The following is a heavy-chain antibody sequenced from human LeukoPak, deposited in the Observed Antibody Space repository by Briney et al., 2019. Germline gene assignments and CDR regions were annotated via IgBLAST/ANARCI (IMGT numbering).Heavy chain of an antibody. V-gene: IGHV3-23*01. CDR3: AKTRPLDSSSWSHGDY. D-gene: IGHD6-13*01. CDR1: GFTFSSYA. J-gene: IGHJ4*02. Sequence: GGSLRLSCAASGFTFSSYAMSWVRQAPGKELEWVSAISGSGDSTYYGDSVKGRFTISRDNSKNTLYLQMNSLRAEDTAVYYCAKTRPLDSSSWSHGDYWGQGTLVTVSS. CDR2: ISGSGDST.